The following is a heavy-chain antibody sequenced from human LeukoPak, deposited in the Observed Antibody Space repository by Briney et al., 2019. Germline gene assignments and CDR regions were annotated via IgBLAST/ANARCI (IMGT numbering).Heavy chain of an antibody. Sequence: GASVKVSCKASGYTFTSYGISWVRQAPGQGLEWMGWISAYNGNTNYAQKLQGRVTMTTDTSTSTAYMELRSLRSDDTAVYYCARVLFITGTTREPWFDPWGQGTPVTVSS. V-gene: IGHV1-18*01. CDR2: ISAYNGNT. D-gene: IGHD1-7*01. J-gene: IGHJ5*02. CDR1: GYTFTSYG. CDR3: ARVLFITGTTREPWFDP.